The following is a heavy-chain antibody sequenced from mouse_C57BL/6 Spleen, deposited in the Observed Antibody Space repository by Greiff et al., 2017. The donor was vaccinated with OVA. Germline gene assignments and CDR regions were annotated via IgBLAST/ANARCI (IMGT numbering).Heavy chain of an antibody. CDR1: GYSITSGYD. CDR2: ISYSGST. J-gene: IGHJ1*03. D-gene: IGHD1-1*01. V-gene: IGHV3-1*01. Sequence: EVKLVESGPGMVKPSQSLSLTCTVTGYSITSGYDWHWIRNFPGNKLEWMGYISYSGSTNYNQYLKSRISITHDTSKNHFFLKLNSVTTEDTATYYAARNQATVVPYFDVWGTGTTVTVSS. CDR3: ARNQATVVPYFDV.